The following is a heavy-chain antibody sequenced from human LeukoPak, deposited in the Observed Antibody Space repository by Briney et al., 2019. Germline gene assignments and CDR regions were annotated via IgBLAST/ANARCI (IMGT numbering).Heavy chain of an antibody. D-gene: IGHD1-26*01. CDR1: GFTFSSYA. J-gene: IGHJ4*02. CDR2: ISYDGSNK. V-gene: IGHV3-30*04. CDR3: ARGGVEATGPFDY. Sequence: PGRSLRLSCAASGFTFSSYAMHWVRQAPGKGLEWVAVISYDGSNKYYADSVKGRFTISRDNSKNTLYLQMNSLRAEDTAVYYCARGGVEATGPFDYWGQGTLVTVSS.